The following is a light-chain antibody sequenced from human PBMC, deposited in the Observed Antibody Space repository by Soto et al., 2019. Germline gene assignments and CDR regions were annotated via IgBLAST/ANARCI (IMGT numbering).Light chain of an antibody. CDR2: GAS. Sequence: EIVLPQSPGTLPLSPGERATLSCSASQSVSSSYLDWYQQKLGQAPRLLIYGASSRATGIPDRFSGSGSGTDFTLTISRLEPEDVAVYYGQQYGSSLFTFGPATKVVSK. CDR1: QSVSSSY. CDR3: QQYGSSLFT. V-gene: IGKV3-20*01. J-gene: IGKJ3*01.